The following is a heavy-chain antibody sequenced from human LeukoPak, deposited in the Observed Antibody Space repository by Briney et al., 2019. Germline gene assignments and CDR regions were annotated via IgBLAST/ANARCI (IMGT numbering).Heavy chain of an antibody. CDR1: GFTFSSYA. J-gene: IGHJ4*02. Sequence: PGGSLRLSCAASGFTFSSYAMSWVRQAPGKGLEWVANIKPDGSEKYYVGSVKGRFTIFKDNAENSLSLQMNSLRVEDTAVYYCARGLGGSNWLNWGQGTLVTVSS. D-gene: IGHD6-13*01. CDR3: ARGLGGSNWLN. CDR2: IKPDGSEK. V-gene: IGHV3-7*01.